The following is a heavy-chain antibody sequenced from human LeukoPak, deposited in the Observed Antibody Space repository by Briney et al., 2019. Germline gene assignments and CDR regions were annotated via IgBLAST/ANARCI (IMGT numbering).Heavy chain of an antibody. D-gene: IGHD6-19*01. CDR1: GGSISSYY. J-gene: IGHJ4*02. V-gene: IGHV4-59*01. CDR2: IYYSGST. CDR3: ARGGVAGPLYYFYY. Sequence: SETLSLTCTVSGGSISSYYWSWIRQPPGKGLGWIGYIYYSGSTNYNPSLKSRVTISVGASKNQFSLKLSSVTAADTAVYYCARGGVAGPLYYFYYWGQGTLVTVSS.